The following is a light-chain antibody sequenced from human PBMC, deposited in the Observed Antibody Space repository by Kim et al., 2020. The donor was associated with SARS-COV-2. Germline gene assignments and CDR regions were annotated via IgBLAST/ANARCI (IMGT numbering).Light chain of an antibody. Sequence: SSELTQDPAVSVALGQTVRITWQGDRLRNYYGSWYQQKPGQAPRLVISGNNNRPSVLPDRFSGSSSVNTASLTITGAKAEDEADYYCNSRDSGGYVIFGGGTQLTVL. V-gene: IGLV3-19*01. CDR3: NSRDSGGYVI. CDR2: GNN. J-gene: IGLJ2*01. CDR1: RLRNYY.